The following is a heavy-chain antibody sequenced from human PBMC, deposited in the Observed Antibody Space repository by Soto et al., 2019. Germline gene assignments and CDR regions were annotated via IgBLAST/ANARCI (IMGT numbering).Heavy chain of an antibody. J-gene: IGHJ4*02. CDR1: GFTFSSYA. Sequence: GGSLRLSCAASGFTFSSYAMSWVRQAPGKGLEWVSGISGSGDRTYYADSVKGRFTISRDNSKNTLYLQMYSLTAEDTAVYHCAKGREVSSGYLEIAYWNQGTPVTVSS. CDR2: ISGSGDRT. CDR3: AKGREVSSGYLEIAY. D-gene: IGHD3-22*01. V-gene: IGHV3-23*01.